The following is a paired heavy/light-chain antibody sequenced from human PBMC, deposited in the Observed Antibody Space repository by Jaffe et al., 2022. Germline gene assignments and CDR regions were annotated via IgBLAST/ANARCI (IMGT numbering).Light chain of an antibody. CDR1: SSNIGNNY. CDR2: ENN. Sequence: QSVLTQPPSVSAAPGQKVTISCSGSSSNIGNNYVSWYQQFPGTAPKLLIYENNKRPSGIPDRFSGSKSGTSATLGITGLQTGDEADYYCGTWDSSLHVVFGGGTKLTVL. CDR3: GTWDSSLHVV. J-gene: IGLJ2*01. V-gene: IGLV1-51*02.
Heavy chain of an antibody. CDR3: ARREYNWNDLLPPYNWFDP. V-gene: IGHV4-4*02. CDR1: GGSISSSNW. D-gene: IGHD1-1*01. CDR2: IYHSGST. J-gene: IGHJ5*02. Sequence: QVQLQESGPGLVKPSGTLSLTCAVSGGSISSSNWWSWVRQSPGKGLEWIGEIYHSGSTNYNPSLKSRVTISVDKSKNQFSLKLSSVTAADTAVYYCARREYNWNDLLPPYNWFDPWGQGTLVTVSS.